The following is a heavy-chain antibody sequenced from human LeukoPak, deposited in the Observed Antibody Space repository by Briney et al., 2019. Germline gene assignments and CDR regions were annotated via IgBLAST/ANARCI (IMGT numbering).Heavy chain of an antibody. CDR1: GGFISSYY. V-gene: IGHV4-4*07. J-gene: IGHJ5*02. CDR2: IYTSGTT. Sequence: SETLSLTCTVSGGFISSYYWSWIRQPAGKGLEWIGRIYTSGTTNYNPSLKSRVTMSIDTSKNQFSLNLGSVTAADTAVYYCAREFTSWGQGTLVAVSS. CDR3: AREFTS.